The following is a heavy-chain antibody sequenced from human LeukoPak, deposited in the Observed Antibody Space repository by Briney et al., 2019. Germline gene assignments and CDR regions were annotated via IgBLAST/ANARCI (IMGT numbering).Heavy chain of an antibody. CDR2: INHSGST. CDR3: ARVRVATGPYYYYGMDV. V-gene: IGHV4-34*01. Sequence: SETLSLTCAVYGGSFSGYYWSWIRQPPGKGLEWIGEINHSGSTNYNPSLKSRVTMSVDTPKNQVSLKLSSVTAADTAVYYCARVRVATGPYYYYGMDVWGQGTTVTVSS. J-gene: IGHJ6*02. D-gene: IGHD5-12*01. CDR1: GGSFSGYY.